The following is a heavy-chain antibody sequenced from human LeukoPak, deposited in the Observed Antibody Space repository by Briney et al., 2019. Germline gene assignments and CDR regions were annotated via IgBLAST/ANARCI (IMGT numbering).Heavy chain of an antibody. D-gene: IGHD6-13*01. Sequence: SETLSLTCTVSGGSISSYYWSWIRQPPGKGLEWIGYIYYSGSTNYNPSLKSRVTISVDTSKNQFSLKLSSVTAVDTAVYYCASVSSWYDDDYYGMDVWGQGTTVTVSS. CDR3: ASVSSWYDDDYYGMDV. V-gene: IGHV4-59*01. CDR1: GGSISSYY. CDR2: IYYSGST. J-gene: IGHJ6*02.